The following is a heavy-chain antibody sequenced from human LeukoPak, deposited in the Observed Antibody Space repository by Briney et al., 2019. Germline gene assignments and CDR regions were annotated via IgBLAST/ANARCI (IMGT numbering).Heavy chain of an antibody. V-gene: IGHV3-43*02. J-gene: IGHJ6*02. CDR1: GFTFDDYA. CDR3: AKATESRAAARPYGVDV. D-gene: IGHD6-13*01. Sequence: GGSLRLSCAASGFTFDDYAMHWVRQAPGKGLEWVSLISGDGNRIHYADSVKGRFTISRDNSKNSLYLQMNSLRTEDTALYYCAKATESRAAARPYGVDVWGQGTTVTVSS. CDR2: ISGDGNRI.